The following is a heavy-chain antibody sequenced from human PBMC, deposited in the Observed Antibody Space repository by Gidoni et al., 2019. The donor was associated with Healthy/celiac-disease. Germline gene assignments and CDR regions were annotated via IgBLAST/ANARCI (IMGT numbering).Heavy chain of an antibody. CDR1: GGSFSGYY. J-gene: IGHJ3*02. V-gene: IGHV4-34*01. CDR2: INHSGST. CDR3: ARGSPPYCSGGSCYSDAFDI. Sequence: QVQLQQWGAGLLKPSETLSPTCAVYGGSFSGYYWSWIRQPPGKGLEWIGEINHSGSTNYNPSLKSRVTISVDTSKNQFSLKLSSVTAADTAVYYCARGSPPYCSGGSCYSDAFDIWGQGTMVTVSS. D-gene: IGHD2-15*01.